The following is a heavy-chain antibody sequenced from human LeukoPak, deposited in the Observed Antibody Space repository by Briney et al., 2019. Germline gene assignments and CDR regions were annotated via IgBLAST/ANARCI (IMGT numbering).Heavy chain of an antibody. V-gene: IGHV4-34*01. J-gene: IGHJ6*03. CDR2: INHSGST. Sequence: PSETLSLTCAVYGGSFSGYYWNWIRQPPGKGLEWIGEINHSGSTNYNPSLKSRVTISVDTSKNQFSLKLSSVTAADTAVYYCARQVYDYGDYVSYYYYYMDVWGKGTTVTVSS. CDR3: ARQVYDYGDYVSYYYYYMDV. CDR1: GGSFSGYY. D-gene: IGHD4-17*01.